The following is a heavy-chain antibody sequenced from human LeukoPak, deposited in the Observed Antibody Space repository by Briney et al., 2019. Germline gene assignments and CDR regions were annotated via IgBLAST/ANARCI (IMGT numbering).Heavy chain of an antibody. V-gene: IGHV3-23*01. Sequence: GGSLRLSCTASGFTFSSYTMTWVRQAPGKGLEWVSAISGSGGSTYYADSVKGRFTISRDNSKNTLYLQMNSLRAEDTDVYYCAKPLDSSGYYETRGSSIDYWGQGTLVTVSS. J-gene: IGHJ4*02. CDR3: AKPLDSSGYYETRGSSIDY. D-gene: IGHD3-22*01. CDR2: ISGSGGST. CDR1: GFTFSSYT.